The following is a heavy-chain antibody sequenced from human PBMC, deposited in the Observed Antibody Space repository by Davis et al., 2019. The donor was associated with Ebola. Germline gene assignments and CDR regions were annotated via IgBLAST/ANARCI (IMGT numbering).Heavy chain of an antibody. CDR1: GFTFSSYA. D-gene: IGHD1-26*01. Sequence: GESLKISCAASGFTFSSYAMHWVRQAPGKGLEWVAVISYDGSNKYYADSVKGRFTISRDNSKNTLYLQMNSLRAEDTAVYYCARGLVGASKGWFDPWGQGTLVTVSS. V-gene: IGHV3-30-3*01. CDR2: ISYDGSNK. CDR3: ARGLVGASKGWFDP. J-gene: IGHJ5*02.